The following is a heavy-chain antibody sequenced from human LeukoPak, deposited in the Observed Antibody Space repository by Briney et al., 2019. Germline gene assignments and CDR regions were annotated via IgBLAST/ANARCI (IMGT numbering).Heavy chain of an antibody. Sequence: PGGSLRLSCAASGFTVSSNYMSWIRQAPGKGLEWVSYISSSGSTIYYADSVKGRFTISRDNAKNSLYLQMNSLRAEDTAVYYCARAPQQLPQYYFDYWGQGTLVTVSS. CDR3: ARAPQQLPQYYFDY. V-gene: IGHV3-11*01. CDR2: ISSSGSTI. D-gene: IGHD6-13*01. CDR1: GFTVSSNY. J-gene: IGHJ4*02.